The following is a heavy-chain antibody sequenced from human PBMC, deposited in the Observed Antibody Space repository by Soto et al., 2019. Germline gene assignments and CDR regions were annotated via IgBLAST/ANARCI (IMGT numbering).Heavy chain of an antibody. Sequence: SGPTLVNPTQTLTLTCTFSGFSLTTSAMSVTWIRQSPGKALEWLALIDVNDHKYYNSSLRTRLTLSTDTSKTLVVLTMTNMEPLYRSFYLCAWLFKAMTSDSIHIPCWGQG. CDR3: AWLFKAMTSDSIHIPC. CDR1: GFSLTTSAMS. V-gene: IGHV2-70*01. CDR2: IDVNDHK. J-gene: IGHJ4*02. D-gene: IGHD5-12*01.